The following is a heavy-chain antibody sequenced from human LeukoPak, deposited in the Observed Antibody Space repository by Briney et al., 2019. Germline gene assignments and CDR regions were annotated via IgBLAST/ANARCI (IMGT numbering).Heavy chain of an antibody. CDR2: IKSKTDGGTT. V-gene: IGHV3-15*01. D-gene: IGHD3-10*01. J-gene: IGHJ4*02. Sequence: TSGGSLRLSCAASGFTFSNAWLNWVRQAPGKGLEWVGHIKSKTDGGTTDYAAPVKGRFTISRDDSKNTLFLQMNSLKTEDTAVYYCTLPWGSGSYYDYWGQGTLVTVSS. CDR3: TLPWGSGSYYDY. CDR1: GFTFSNAW.